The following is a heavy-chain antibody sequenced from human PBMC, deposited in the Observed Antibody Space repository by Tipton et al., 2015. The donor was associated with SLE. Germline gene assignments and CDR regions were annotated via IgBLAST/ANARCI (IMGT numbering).Heavy chain of an antibody. CDR3: ARHISVTGQRGFDY. Sequence: GSLRLSCDVPNDSVTSNWWSWVRQPPGKGLEWIVETFHTGTTYYNASFQSRVTVSLDKSTAQLSLDLRSVTAADTAVYYCARHISVTGQRGFDYWGQGTLITVSS. J-gene: IGHJ4*02. D-gene: IGHD6-19*01. CDR2: TFHTGTT. CDR1: NDSVTSNW. V-gene: IGHV4-4*02.